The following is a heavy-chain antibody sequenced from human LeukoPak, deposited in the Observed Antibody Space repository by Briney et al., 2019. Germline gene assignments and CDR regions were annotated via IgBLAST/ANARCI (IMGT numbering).Heavy chain of an antibody. CDR1: GGSISRDY. J-gene: IGHJ4*02. D-gene: IGHD1-14*01. V-gene: IGHV4-59*01. CDR2: ISGST. CDR3: ARAPEESTFDF. Sequence: PSETLSLTCTVSGGSISRDYWSWFRQPPGKGLEWIGYISGSTTNYNPSLRSRVTVSVDTSKSQVSLKLTSVTAADTAVYYCARAPEESTFDFWGQGTLVTVSS.